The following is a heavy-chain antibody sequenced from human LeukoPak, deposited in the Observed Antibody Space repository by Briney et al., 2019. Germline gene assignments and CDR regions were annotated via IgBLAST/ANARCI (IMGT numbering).Heavy chain of an antibody. V-gene: IGHV4-34*01. Sequence: SETLSLTCAVYGGSFSGYYWSWIRQPPGKGLEWIGEINESGSTNYNPSLKSRVAISVDTSKNQFSLRLNSVTAADTAVYYCARGGVAATGSGGAFDPWGQGTLVTVSS. CDR3: ARGGVAATGSGGAFDP. J-gene: IGHJ5*02. CDR1: GGSFSGYY. D-gene: IGHD6-13*01. CDR2: INESGST.